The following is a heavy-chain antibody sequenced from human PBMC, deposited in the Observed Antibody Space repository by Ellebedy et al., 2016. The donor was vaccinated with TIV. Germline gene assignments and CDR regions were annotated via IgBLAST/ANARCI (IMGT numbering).Heavy chain of an antibody. CDR2: IYHTGHI. CDR3: AMHQKELFDY. CDR1: GGSVITTTYR. J-gene: IGHJ4*02. Sequence: MPSETLSLTCSVSGGSVITTTYRWSWIRRPPGKGLEWLGTIYHTGHIYDNPSLGNRVTISIDTSKNQFSLTVRSVTAADTAVYYCAMHQKELFDYWGPGALISVSS. V-gene: IGHV4-39*07. D-gene: IGHD1-26*01.